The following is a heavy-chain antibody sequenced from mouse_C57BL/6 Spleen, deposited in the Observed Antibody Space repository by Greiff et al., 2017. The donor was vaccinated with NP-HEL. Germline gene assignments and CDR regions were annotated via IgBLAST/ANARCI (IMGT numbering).Heavy chain of an antibody. CDR1: GYTFTDYN. J-gene: IGHJ3*01. D-gene: IGHD2-3*01. CDR3: ARGSGYYSAWFAY. V-gene: IGHV1-22*01. Sequence: EVQLVESGPELVKPGASVKMSCKASGYTFTDYNMHWVKQSHGKSLEWIGYINPNNGGTSYNQKFKGKATLTVNKSSSTAYMELRSLTSEDSAVYYCARGSGYYSAWFAYWGQGTLVTVSA. CDR2: INPNNGGT.